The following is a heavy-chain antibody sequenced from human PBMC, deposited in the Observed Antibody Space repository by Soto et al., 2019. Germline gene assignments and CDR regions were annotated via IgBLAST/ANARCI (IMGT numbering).Heavy chain of an antibody. CDR2: IKQDGSEK. CDR3: ARDLYCSSTSCYGEWDWFDP. D-gene: IGHD2-2*01. V-gene: IGHV3-7*01. CDR1: GFTFSSYW. J-gene: IGHJ5*02. Sequence: GGSLRLSCAASGFTFSSYWMSWVRQAPGKGLEWVANIKQDGSEKYYVDSVKGRFTISRDNAKNSLYLQMNSLRAEDTAVYCCARDLYCSSTSCYGEWDWFDPWGQGTLVTVSS.